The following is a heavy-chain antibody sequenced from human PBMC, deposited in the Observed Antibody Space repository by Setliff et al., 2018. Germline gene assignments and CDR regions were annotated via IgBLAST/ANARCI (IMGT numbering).Heavy chain of an antibody. Sequence: GGSLRLSCAASGFTFSSYWMSWVRQAPGKGLEWVGRSKSKTAGGAIDYAAPVKGRFTISRDDSKNTLYLQMSSLKTEDTAMYYCTTDRAACSGSSCYNGFDVWGQGTMVTVSS. CDR1: GFTFSSYW. V-gene: IGHV3-15*01. CDR3: TTDRAACSGSSCYNGFDV. CDR2: SKSKTAGGAI. D-gene: IGHD2-2*02. J-gene: IGHJ3*01.